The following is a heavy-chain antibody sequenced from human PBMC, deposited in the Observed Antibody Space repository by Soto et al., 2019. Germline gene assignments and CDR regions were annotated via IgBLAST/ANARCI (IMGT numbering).Heavy chain of an antibody. CDR2: INAYNGKT. V-gene: IGHV1-18*01. J-gene: IGHJ5*02. D-gene: IGHD2-15*01. CDR3: ARADMSLVWFDP. Sequence: QVQLVQSGAEVKKPGASVKVSCKASGYTFTRYAISWVRQAPGQGLEWMGWINAYNGKTNYAQRLQGRVTMTTDTSTSTAYMEPRSLRSDDTAVYYCARADMSLVWFDPWGQGTLVTVSS. CDR1: GYTFTRYA.